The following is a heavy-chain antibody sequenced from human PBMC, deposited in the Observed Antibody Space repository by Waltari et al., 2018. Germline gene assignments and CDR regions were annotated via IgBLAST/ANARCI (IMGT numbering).Heavy chain of an antibody. J-gene: IGHJ6*03. CDR2: IYHSGST. D-gene: IGHD3-10*01. Sequence: QLQLQESGSGLVKPSQTLSLTCAVSGGSISSGGYSWSWIRQPPGKGLEWIGYIYHSGSTYYNPSRKSRVTISVDRSKNQFSLKLSSVTAADTAVYYCAAWFRESGGGYYMDVWGKGTTVTVSS. CDR1: GGSISSGGYS. V-gene: IGHV4-30-2*01. CDR3: AAWFRESGGGYYMDV.